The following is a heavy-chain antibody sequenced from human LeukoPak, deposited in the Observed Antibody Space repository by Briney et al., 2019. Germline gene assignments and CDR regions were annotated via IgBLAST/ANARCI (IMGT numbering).Heavy chain of an antibody. CDR2: IYRGGSTS. CDR1: GFTVSGSY. V-gene: IGHV3-53*01. D-gene: IGHD6-6*01. Sequence: GGSLRLSCAASGFTVSGSYMSWGRQAPGKGLEWVSVIYRGGSTSFYADSVKGRFSISRDNSKNTVFLQMDSLRADDTAVYYCARASSIGSAGLFDSWGQGTLVSVSS. CDR3: ARASSIGSAGLFDS. J-gene: IGHJ4*02.